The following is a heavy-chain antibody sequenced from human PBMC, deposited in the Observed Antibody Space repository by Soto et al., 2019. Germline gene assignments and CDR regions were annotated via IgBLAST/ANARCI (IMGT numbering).Heavy chain of an antibody. J-gene: IGHJ4*02. CDR3: ARFPGIYGVHTPYFDF. D-gene: IGHD3-3*01. V-gene: IGHV4-39*01. CDR1: NGSISSRSSY. Sequence: SETLSLTCIVSNGSISSRSSYWGWIRQTPGKGLEWIASMYSIGNTYYNPSFKSRVTISIDTSKTQFSLKMSSVTAADTAVYFCARFPGIYGVHTPYFDFWGQGILVTVSS. CDR2: MYSIGNT.